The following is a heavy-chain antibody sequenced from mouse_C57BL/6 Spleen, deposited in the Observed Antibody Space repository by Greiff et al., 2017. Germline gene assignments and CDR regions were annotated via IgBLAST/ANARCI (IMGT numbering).Heavy chain of an antibody. J-gene: IGHJ2*01. V-gene: IGHV1-26*01. CDR1: GYTFTDYY. Sequence: VQLQQSGPELVKPGASVKISCKASGYTFTDYYMNWVKQSHGKSLEWIGDINPNNGGTSYNQKFKGKATLTVDKSSSTAYMELRSLTSEDSAVYYCARGGTTVVNFDYWGQGTTLTVSS. D-gene: IGHD1-1*01. CDR2: INPNNGGT. CDR3: ARGGTTVVNFDY.